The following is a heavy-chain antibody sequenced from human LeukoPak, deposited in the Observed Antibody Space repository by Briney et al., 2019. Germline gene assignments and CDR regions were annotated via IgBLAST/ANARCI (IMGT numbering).Heavy chain of an antibody. Sequence: SETLSLTCTVSGGSISSGSYYWSWIRQPAGKGLEWIGRIYTSGSTNYNPSLKSRVTISVDTSKNQFSLKLSSVTAADTAVYYCARHGDFWSGYYVDYWGQGTLVTVSS. V-gene: IGHV4-61*02. CDR2: IYTSGST. CDR3: ARHGDFWSGYYVDY. CDR1: GGSISSGSYY. J-gene: IGHJ4*02. D-gene: IGHD3-3*01.